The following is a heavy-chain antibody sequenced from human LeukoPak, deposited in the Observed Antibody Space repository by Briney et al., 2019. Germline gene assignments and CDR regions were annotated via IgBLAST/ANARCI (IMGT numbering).Heavy chain of an antibody. CDR3: AKGINSWYWDS. CDR1: GFTFNSYA. Sequence: GGSLRLSCAASGFTFNSYALSWVRQAPGKGLEWVSGISDSGGSTYYADSVKGRFTISRDNSKNTLYLQMNSLRVEDTAVYYCAKGINSWYWDSWGQGTLVTVSS. V-gene: IGHV3-23*01. CDR2: ISDSGGST. J-gene: IGHJ4*02. D-gene: IGHD6-13*01.